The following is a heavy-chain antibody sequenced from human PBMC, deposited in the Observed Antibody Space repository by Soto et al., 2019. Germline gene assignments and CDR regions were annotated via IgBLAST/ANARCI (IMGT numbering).Heavy chain of an antibody. V-gene: IGHV3-33*01. CDR3: ARDASYYSLWSGYYPSRNGMDV. J-gene: IGHJ6*02. CDR1: GFTFSSFG. D-gene: IGHD3-3*01. Sequence: ESGGGVVQPGRSLRLSCAASGFTFSSFGMHWVRQAPGKGLEWVSLIWYDGSKKSYGDSVKGRFTISRDNSRNTVHLQMNSLRADDTAVYYCARDASYYSLWSGYYPSRNGMDVWGQGTTVTVSS. CDR2: IWYDGSKK.